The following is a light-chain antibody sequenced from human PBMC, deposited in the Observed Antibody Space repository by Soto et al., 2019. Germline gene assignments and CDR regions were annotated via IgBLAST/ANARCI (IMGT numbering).Light chain of an antibody. Sequence: QSVLTQPPSASGTPGQRVTISCSGSSSNVGSNYVDWYQQHPGTAPNLLIYRNNQRPSAVPARCSGAKTGTTASLAISALRSEDEADYYCAAWDDSLSAPVFGGGTQLTVL. CDR1: SSNVGSNY. CDR3: AAWDDSLSAPV. CDR2: RNN. J-gene: IGLJ7*01. V-gene: IGLV1-47*01.